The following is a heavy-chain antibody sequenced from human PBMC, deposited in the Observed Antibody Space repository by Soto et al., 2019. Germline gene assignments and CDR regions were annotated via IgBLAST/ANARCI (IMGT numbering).Heavy chain of an antibody. CDR1: GGTFSSYA. Sequence: ASVKVSCKASGGTFSSYAISWVRQAPGQGLEWMGGIIPIFGTANYAQKFQGRVTITADESTSTAYMELSSLRSEDTAVYYCARRRYSSGWYNWFDPWGQGTLVTVSS. V-gene: IGHV1-69*13. J-gene: IGHJ5*02. CDR3: ARRRYSSGWYNWFDP. CDR2: IIPIFGTA. D-gene: IGHD6-19*01.